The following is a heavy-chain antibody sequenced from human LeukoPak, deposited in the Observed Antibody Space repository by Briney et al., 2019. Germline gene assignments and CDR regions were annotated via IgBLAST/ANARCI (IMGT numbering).Heavy chain of an antibody. CDR3: AKDPTGDFVGAFDI. CDR1: GFTFSSYA. Sequence: PGGSLRLSCAPSGFTFSSYAMSWVRQAPGKGLDWVSAISRGGGSTCYADSVKGRFTISRDSSKNTLYLQMVSLRVEDTAVYYCAKDPTGDFVGAFDIWGQGTMVTVSS. CDR2: ISRGGGST. J-gene: IGHJ3*02. D-gene: IGHD3-16*01. V-gene: IGHV3-23*01.